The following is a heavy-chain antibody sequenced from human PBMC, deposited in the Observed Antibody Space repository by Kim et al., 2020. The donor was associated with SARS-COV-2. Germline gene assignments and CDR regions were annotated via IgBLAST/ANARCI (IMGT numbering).Heavy chain of an antibody. J-gene: IGHJ4*02. V-gene: IGHV3-11*01. CDR3: ARDDSGAFDY. Sequence: TIYYADAVKGRFTISRDNAKNSLYLQMNSLRAEDTAVYYCARDDSGAFDYWGQGTLVTVSS. D-gene: IGHD1-26*01. CDR2: TI.